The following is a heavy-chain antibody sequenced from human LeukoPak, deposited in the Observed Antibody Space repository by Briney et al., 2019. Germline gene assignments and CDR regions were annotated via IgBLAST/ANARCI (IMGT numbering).Heavy chain of an antibody. D-gene: IGHD1-26*01. CDR3: AREPTVLVGATGLFDY. V-gene: IGHV1-46*01. CDR2: INPSGGST. J-gene: IGHJ4*02. Sequence: ASVKVSCKASGYTFTSYYMHWVRQAPGQGLEWMGIINPSGGSTSYAQKFQGRVTMTRDMSTSTVYMELSSLRSEDAAVYYCAREPTVLVGATGLFDYWGQGTLVTVSS. CDR1: GYTFTSYY.